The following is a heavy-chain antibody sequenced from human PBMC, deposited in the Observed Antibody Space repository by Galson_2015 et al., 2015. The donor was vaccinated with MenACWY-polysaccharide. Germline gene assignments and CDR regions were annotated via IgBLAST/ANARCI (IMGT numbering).Heavy chain of an antibody. V-gene: IGHV3-30-3*01. CDR1: GFNFNIHT. Sequence: SLRLSCEAAGFNFNIHTMHWVRQAPGKGLEWVALISSDGDDKYYADSVKGRFTISRDNHKNMVFLEMNSLRAEDTAVYYCVRDGGGGNGWYWFDLWGQGTRVTVSS. J-gene: IGHJ5*02. CDR2: ISSDGDDK. CDR3: VRDGGGGNGWYWFDL. D-gene: IGHD6-19*01.